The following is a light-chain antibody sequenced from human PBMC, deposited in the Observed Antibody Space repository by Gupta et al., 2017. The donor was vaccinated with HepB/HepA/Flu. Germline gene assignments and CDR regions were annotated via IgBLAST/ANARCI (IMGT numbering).Light chain of an antibody. V-gene: IGKV1-39*01. J-gene: IGKJ4*01. CDR3: QQTHSTPVT. Sequence: DIQMTQSPSSLSASVGDRVSITCRASQSISSDLNWYQQKPGKAPKLLMYATTTLQSGAPARFSGSGSGTDFTRTISSLQPEDFATYYCQQTHSTPVTFGGGTKVELK. CDR2: ATT. CDR1: QSISSD.